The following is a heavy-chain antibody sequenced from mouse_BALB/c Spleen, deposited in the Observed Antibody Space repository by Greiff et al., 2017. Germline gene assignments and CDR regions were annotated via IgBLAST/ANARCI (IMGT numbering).Heavy chain of an antibody. CDR3: ARANTSIYYGNYFDY. V-gene: IGHV7-3*02. J-gene: IGHJ2*01. D-gene: IGHD2-1*01. Sequence: EVQRVESGGGLVQPGGSLRLSCATSGFTFTDYYMSWVRQPPGKALEWLGFIRNKANGYTTEYSASVKGRFTISRDNSQSILYLQMNTLRAEDSATYYCARANTSIYYGNYFDYWGQGTTLTVSS. CDR2: IRNKANGYTT. CDR1: GFTFTDYY.